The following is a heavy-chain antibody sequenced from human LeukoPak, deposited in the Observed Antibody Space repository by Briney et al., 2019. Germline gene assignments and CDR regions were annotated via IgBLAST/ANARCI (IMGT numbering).Heavy chain of an antibody. Sequence: SETLSLTCTVSGGSISSYYWSWIRQPPGKGLEWIGYIYYSGSTNYNPSLKSRITISVDTSKNQFSLRLSSVTAADTAVYYCARVTGYMIEDYFDYWGQGTLVTVSS. CDR2: IYYSGST. CDR1: GGSISSYY. V-gene: IGHV4-59*01. J-gene: IGHJ4*02. D-gene: IGHD3-22*01. CDR3: ARVTGYMIEDYFDY.